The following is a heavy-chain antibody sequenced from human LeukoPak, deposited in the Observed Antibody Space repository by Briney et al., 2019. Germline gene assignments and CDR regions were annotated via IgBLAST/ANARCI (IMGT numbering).Heavy chain of an antibody. CDR3: ARSVHDFWSGYYVAG. J-gene: IGHJ4*02. CDR2: ISGSGGST. Sequence: GGSLRLSCAASGFTFSSYAMSWVRQAPGKGLEWVSAISGSGGSTYYADSVKGRFTISRDNSKNTLYLQMNSLRAEDTAVYYCARSVHDFWSGYYVAGWGQGTLVTVSS. D-gene: IGHD3-3*01. CDR1: GFTFSSYA. V-gene: IGHV3-23*01.